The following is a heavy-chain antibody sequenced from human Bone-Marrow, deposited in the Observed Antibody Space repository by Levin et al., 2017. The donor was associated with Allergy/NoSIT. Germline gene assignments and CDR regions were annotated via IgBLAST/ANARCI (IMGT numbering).Heavy chain of an antibody. CDR3: AKDIGNTGWFFASDY. Sequence: GGSLRLSCAASGFTFDDHAMHWVRQAPGKGLEWVSGISWNSGDIGLADSVKGRFTISRDNAKKSLYLQMNSLRAEDTAVHHCAKDIGNTGWFFASDYWGQGILVTVSS. CDR2: ISWNSGDI. CDR1: GFTFDDHA. J-gene: IGHJ4*02. V-gene: IGHV3-9*01. D-gene: IGHD6-19*01.